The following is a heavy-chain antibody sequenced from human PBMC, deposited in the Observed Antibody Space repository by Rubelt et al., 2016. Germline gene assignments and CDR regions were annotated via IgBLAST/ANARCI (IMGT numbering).Heavy chain of an antibody. Sequence: QVQLVQSGAEVKKPGASVKVSCKASGYTFNSYGISWVRQAPGQGLEWMGWISVYNGNTNYAQKLQGRVTMTTDTPTSTADMELRSLRSDDTAVYYCAIGTMVRGAPDVWGQGTTVTVSS. CDR1: GYTFNSYG. J-gene: IGHJ6*02. D-gene: IGHD3-10*01. CDR2: ISVYNGNT. CDR3: AIGTMVRGAPDV. V-gene: IGHV1-18*01.